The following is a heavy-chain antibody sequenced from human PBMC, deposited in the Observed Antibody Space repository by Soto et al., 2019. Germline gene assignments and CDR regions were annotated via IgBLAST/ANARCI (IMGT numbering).Heavy chain of an antibody. CDR3: ARAASSYYDNTGYYHFDY. CDR2: IYYSGST. V-gene: IGHV4-31*03. Sequence: SETLSLTCTVSGGSINSGGFYWSWIRQHPGKGLEWIGYIYYSGSTYYNPSLKSRVIISVDTSKNQFSLRLRSVTAADTAVYYCARAASSYYDNTGYYHFDYWGQGSLVTVSS. D-gene: IGHD3-22*01. J-gene: IGHJ4*02. CDR1: GGSINSGGFY.